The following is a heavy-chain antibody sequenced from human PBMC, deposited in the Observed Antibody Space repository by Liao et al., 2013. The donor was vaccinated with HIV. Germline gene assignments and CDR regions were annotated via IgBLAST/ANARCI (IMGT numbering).Heavy chain of an antibody. V-gene: IGHV4-34*11. CDR3: ARGVSGSYEAFDI. D-gene: IGHD1-26*01. CDR2: SLTVGAP. CDR1: GGSFGGYY. J-gene: IGHJ3*02. Sequence: QVQLQQWGAGLLKPSETLSLTCAAYGGSFGGYYWSWFRQPPGRDWSGLGISLTVGAPTTTPPSTSRVTISVDTSKNQFSLKLSSVTAADTAVYYCARGVSGSYEAFDIWGQGYNGHRRLQ.